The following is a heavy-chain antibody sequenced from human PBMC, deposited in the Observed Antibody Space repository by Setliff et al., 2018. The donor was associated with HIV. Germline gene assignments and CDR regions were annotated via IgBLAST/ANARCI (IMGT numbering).Heavy chain of an antibody. Sequence: GSLRLSCAASGFTFSSYSMNWVRQAPGKGLEWVSYISSSSTIYYADSVKGRFTISRDNAKNSLYLQMNSLRAEDTAVYYCARRDYDFWSGYYTADYYYYYMDVWGKGTTVTVSS. CDR2: ISSSSTI. D-gene: IGHD3-3*01. CDR1: GFTFSSYS. J-gene: IGHJ6*03. V-gene: IGHV3-48*01. CDR3: ARRDYDFWSGYYTADYYYYYMDV.